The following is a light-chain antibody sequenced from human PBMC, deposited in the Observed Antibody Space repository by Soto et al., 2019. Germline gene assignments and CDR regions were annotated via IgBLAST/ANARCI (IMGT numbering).Light chain of an antibody. CDR1: GSNIGAGYD. J-gene: IGLJ3*02. CDR2: GNN. V-gene: IGLV1-40*01. CDR3: HSYDRALSGSV. Sequence: QSVLTQPPSVSGAPGQRVTISCSGGGSNIGAGYDVHWYQQRPETAPKLLIYGNNIRPSGVPDRFSGSKSGTSAFLAITGLLAEDEADYYCHSYDRALSGSVFGGGTKLTVL.